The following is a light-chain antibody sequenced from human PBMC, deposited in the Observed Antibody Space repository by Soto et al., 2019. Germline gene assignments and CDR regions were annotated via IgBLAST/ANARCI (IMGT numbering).Light chain of an antibody. Sequence: EIELTQSLCALSLSPGERASLSCRASESVSRRYLAWYQQSPGQTPSLLIYGASTRATCIPDRFSGSGSGTHFTLTISRLEPGDFAVYYCQHFGCTTFTSCQRTQLEI. CDR2: GAS. J-gene: IGKJ5*01. CDR3: QHFGCTTFT. CDR1: ESVSRRY. V-gene: IGKV3-20*01.